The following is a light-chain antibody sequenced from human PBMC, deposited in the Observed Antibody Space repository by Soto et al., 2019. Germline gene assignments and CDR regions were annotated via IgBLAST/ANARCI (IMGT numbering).Light chain of an antibody. J-gene: IGKJ1*01. Sequence: EIVLTQSPGTLSLFPGERATLSCRASSSVSSYLAWYQQKPGQAPRLLIYDASNRATGIPARFSGSGSGTDFTLIISSLQPEDFAFYYCQQRRDWPWTLGQGTRVEIE. CDR2: DAS. CDR3: QQRRDWPWT. V-gene: IGKV3-11*01. CDR1: SSVSSY.